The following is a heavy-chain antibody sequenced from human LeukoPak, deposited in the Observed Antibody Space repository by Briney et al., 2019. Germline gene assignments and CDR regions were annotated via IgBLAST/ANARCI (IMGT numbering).Heavy chain of an antibody. V-gene: IGHV3-21*01. Sequence: PGGSLRLSCAVTGFTGFTFSKNTMNWVRQAPGKGLEWVSSITSSGNYTYYAASVKGRFTISRDNAKNALFLQMNSLRAEDTAVYYCAHAYGDTDYWGQGILVTVSS. CDR3: AHAYGDTDY. D-gene: IGHD4-17*01. J-gene: IGHJ4*02. CDR1: GFTGFTFSKNT. CDR2: ITSSGNYT.